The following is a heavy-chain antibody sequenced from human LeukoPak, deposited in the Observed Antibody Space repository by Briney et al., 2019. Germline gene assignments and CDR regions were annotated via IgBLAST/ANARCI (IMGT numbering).Heavy chain of an antibody. Sequence: SETLSLTRMVSGDSLSSYHWRSIRQPPGKGLEGIGDIYYSGRSEYNPSLKSRGTISVDTSKNEFSLKLSSETAADTAVYYCARVQNPAGGPCDDGSCNSDYFDLWGQGTLVTVSS. CDR2: IYYSGRS. J-gene: IGHJ4*02. D-gene: IGHD2-15*01. V-gene: IGHV4-59*01. CDR1: GDSLSSYH. CDR3: ARVQNPAGGPCDDGSCNSDYFDL.